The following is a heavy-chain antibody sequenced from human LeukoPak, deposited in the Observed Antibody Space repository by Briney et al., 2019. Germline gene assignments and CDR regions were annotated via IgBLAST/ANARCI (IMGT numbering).Heavy chain of an antibody. CDR3: ARDYGGNSEYFQH. Sequence: PSETLSLTCTVFGGSISSYYWSWIRQPPGKGLEWIGYIYYSGSTNYNPSLKSRVTISVDTSKNQFSLKLSSVTAADTAVYYCARDYGGNSEYFQHWGQGTLVTVSS. J-gene: IGHJ1*01. V-gene: IGHV4-59*01. CDR1: GGSISSYY. D-gene: IGHD4-23*01. CDR2: IYYSGST.